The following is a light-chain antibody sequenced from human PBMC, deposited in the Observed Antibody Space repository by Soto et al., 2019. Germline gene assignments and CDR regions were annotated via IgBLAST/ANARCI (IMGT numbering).Light chain of an antibody. V-gene: IGLV1-36*01. Sequence: QSVLTQPPSVSEAPRQRVTISCSGSTSNIGNNAVSWYQQFPGKAPTLIIYFDDLLPSGVSDRFSGSKSGTSASLAISGLQSEDEADYYCAAWDDSLDGVVFGGGTKRTVL. CDR1: TSNIGNNA. CDR2: FDD. CDR3: AAWDDSLDGVV. J-gene: IGLJ2*01.